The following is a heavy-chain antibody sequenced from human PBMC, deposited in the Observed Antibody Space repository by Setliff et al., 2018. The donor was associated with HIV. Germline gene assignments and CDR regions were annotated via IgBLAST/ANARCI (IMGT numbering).Heavy chain of an antibody. V-gene: IGHV4-34*01. D-gene: IGHD2-15*01. CDR3: ARVSRYCSGISCYSFSYDYYMDV. Sequence: KPSETLSLTCAVYGGSFSGYYWSRIRQPPGKGLEWIGEINHSGSINYNPSLKSRVTISVDTSKNQFSLKLTSVTAADTAVFYCARVSRYCSGISCYSFSYDYYMDVWGKGTTVTVSS. J-gene: IGHJ6*03. CDR1: GGSFSGYY. CDR2: INHSGSI.